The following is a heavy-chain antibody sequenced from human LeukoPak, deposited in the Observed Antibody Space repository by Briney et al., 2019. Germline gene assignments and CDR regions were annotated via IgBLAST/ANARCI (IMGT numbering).Heavy chain of an antibody. V-gene: IGHV4-59*01. J-gene: IGHJ4*02. CDR2: IYYSGST. CDR1: GGSISSYY. CDR3: AGIGYSSSWYYFDY. D-gene: IGHD6-13*01. Sequence: SQTLSLTCTVSGGSISSYYWSWIRQPPGKGLEWIGYIYYSGSTNYNPSLKSRVTISVDTSKNQFSLKLSSVTAADTAVHYCAGIGYSSSWYYFDYWGQGTLVTVSS.